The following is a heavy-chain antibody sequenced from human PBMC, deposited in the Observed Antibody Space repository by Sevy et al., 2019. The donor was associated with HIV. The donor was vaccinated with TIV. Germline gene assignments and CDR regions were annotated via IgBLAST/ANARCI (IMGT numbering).Heavy chain of an antibody. Sequence: GGSLRLSCAASGFTFSNAWMSWVRQSPGKGLEWVGRIRSKAGGGTTDYAPMVKGKITISRDDSREILYLQLNSLETEDTAVYYCTTDHRRDGIVVVPFEYWGQGTLVTVSS. CDR3: TTDHRRDGIVVVPFEY. D-gene: IGHD2-15*01. CDR2: IRSKAGGGTT. J-gene: IGHJ4*02. CDR1: GFTFSNAW. V-gene: IGHV3-15*01.